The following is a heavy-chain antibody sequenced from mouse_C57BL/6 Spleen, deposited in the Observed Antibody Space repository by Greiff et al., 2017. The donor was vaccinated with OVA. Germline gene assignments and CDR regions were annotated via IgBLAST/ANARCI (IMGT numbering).Heavy chain of an antibody. V-gene: IGHV2-2*01. CDR2: IWSGGST. Sequence: QVQLQQSGPGLVQPSQSLSITCTVSGFSLTSYGVHWVRQSPGKGLEWLGVIWSGGSTDYNAAFISRLSISKDNSKSQVFFKMNSLQADDTAIYYCAIYGNYEDFDVWGTGTTVTVSS. D-gene: IGHD2-1*01. J-gene: IGHJ1*03. CDR1: GFSLTSYG. CDR3: AIYGNYEDFDV.